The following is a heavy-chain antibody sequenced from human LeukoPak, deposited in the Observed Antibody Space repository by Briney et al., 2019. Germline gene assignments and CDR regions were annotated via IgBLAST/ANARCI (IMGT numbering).Heavy chain of an antibody. V-gene: IGHV4-34*01. CDR2: INHSGST. Sequence: SETLSLTCAVYGGSFSGYYWSWIRQPPGKGLEWIGEINHSGSTNYNPSLKSRVTISVDTSKNQFSLKLSSVTAADTAVYYCARVGTVTTERYFDYWGQGTLVTVSS. CDR3: ARVGTVTTERYFDY. CDR1: GGSFSGYY. J-gene: IGHJ4*02. D-gene: IGHD4-17*01.